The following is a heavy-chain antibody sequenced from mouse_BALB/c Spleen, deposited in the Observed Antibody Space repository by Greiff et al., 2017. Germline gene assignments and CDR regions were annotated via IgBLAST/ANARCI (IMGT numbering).Heavy chain of an antibody. CDR2: ISSGGST. CDR1: GFTFSSYA. Sequence: DVQLVESGGGLVKPGGSLKLSCAASGFTFSSYAMSWVRQTPEKRLEWVASISSGGSTYYPDSVKGRFTISRDNARNILYLQMSSLRSEDTAMYYCARRNDYDYWGQGTTLTVSS. CDR3: ARRNDYDY. J-gene: IGHJ2*01. V-gene: IGHV5-6-5*01. D-gene: IGHD2-4*01.